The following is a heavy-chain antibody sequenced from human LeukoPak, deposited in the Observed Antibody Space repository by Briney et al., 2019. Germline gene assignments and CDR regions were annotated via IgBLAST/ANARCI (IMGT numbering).Heavy chain of an antibody. Sequence: SVKVSCKASGYTFTSYDINWVRQAPGQGLEWMGGIIPIFGTANYAQKFQGRVTITADESTSTAYMELSSLRSEDTAVYYCARQENYYDSSGGFDYWGQGTLVTVSS. CDR3: ARQENYYDSSGGFDY. D-gene: IGHD3-22*01. J-gene: IGHJ4*02. CDR1: GYTFTSYD. V-gene: IGHV1-69*13. CDR2: IIPIFGTA.